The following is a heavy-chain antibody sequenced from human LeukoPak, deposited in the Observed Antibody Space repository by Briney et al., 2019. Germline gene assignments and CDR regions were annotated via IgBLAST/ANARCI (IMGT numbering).Heavy chain of an antibody. D-gene: IGHD3-10*01. V-gene: IGHV4-59*08. CDR2: IYYSGST. CDR1: GGSISSYY. Sequence: SETLSLTCTVSGGSISSYYWSWIRQPPGKGLEWIGYIYYSGSTNYNPSLKSRVTISVDTSKNQFSLKLSSVTAADTAVYYCARAGIPGSYYNYFDYWGQGTLVTVSS. J-gene: IGHJ4*02. CDR3: ARAGIPGSYYNYFDY.